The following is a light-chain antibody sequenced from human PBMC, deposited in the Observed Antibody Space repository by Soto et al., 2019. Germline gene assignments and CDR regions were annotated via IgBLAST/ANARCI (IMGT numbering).Light chain of an antibody. CDR2: GAS. CDR1: QSVSSN. J-gene: IGKJ1*01. V-gene: IGKV3-15*01. CDR3: QQYNNWVGT. Sequence: EIVMTQSPATLSVSPGERATLSCRASQSVSSNLAWYQQKPGQAPRLLIYGASTRATGIPARFSGSGSGTEFTLTISSLQSEDFAVYYCQQYNNWVGTFGQGTKVE.